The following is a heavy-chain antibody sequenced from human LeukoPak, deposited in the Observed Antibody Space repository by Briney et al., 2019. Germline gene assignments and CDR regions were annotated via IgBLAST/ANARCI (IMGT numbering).Heavy chain of an antibody. V-gene: IGHV3-23*01. CDR3: ARGRGPNWFDP. CDR2: ISGSGGST. Sequence: PGGSLRLSCAASGFTFSSYGMSWVRQAPGKGLEWVSAISGSGGSTYYADSVKGRFTISRDNSNNTLYLQMNSLRAEDTAVYYCARGRGPNWFDPWGQGTLVTVSS. J-gene: IGHJ5*02. CDR1: GFTFSSYG.